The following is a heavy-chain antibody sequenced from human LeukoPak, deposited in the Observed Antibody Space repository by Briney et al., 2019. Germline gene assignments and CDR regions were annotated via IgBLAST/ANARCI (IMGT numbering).Heavy chain of an antibody. CDR2: ISGSGGST. CDR3: ANRPLGYPTSPEVSIAAVADY. J-gene: IGHJ4*02. Sequence: SGGSLRLSCAASGFTFSSYWMSWVRQAPGKGLEWVSAISGSGGSTYYADSVKGRFTISRDNSKNTLYLQMNSLRAEDTAVYYCANRPLGYPTSPEVSIAAVADYWGQGTLVTVSS. CDR1: GFTFSSYW. V-gene: IGHV3-23*01. D-gene: IGHD6-13*01.